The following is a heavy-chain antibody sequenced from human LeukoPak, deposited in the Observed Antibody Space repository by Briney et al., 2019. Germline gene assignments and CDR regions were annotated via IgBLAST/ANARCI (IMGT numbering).Heavy chain of an antibody. V-gene: IGHV3-48*01. CDR2: ISSSSNAI. Sequence: GGSLRLSCAASGFIFSSYSMNWVRQAPGKGLEWVSYISSSSNAIYYADSVKGRFTISRDNAKNSLYLQMNSLRAEDTAVYYCAREDGYCSGGNCYSYFDSWGQGTLVTVSS. CDR1: GFIFSSYS. J-gene: IGHJ4*02. CDR3: AREDGYCSGGNCYSYFDS. D-gene: IGHD2-15*01.